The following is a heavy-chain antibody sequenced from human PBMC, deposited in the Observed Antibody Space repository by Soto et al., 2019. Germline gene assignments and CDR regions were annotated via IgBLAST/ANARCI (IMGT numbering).Heavy chain of an antibody. CDR2: INHSGST. CDR3: ARRGTYYYGSGSYYKNWFDP. D-gene: IGHD3-10*01. V-gene: IGHV4-34*01. Sequence: SETLSFTCAVYGGSFSGYYWSWIRQPPGKGLEWIGEINHSGSTNYNPSLKSRVTISVDTSKNQFSLKLSSVTAAETAVYYCARRGTYYYGSGSYYKNWFDPWGQGTLVTVSS. CDR1: GGSFSGYY. J-gene: IGHJ5*02.